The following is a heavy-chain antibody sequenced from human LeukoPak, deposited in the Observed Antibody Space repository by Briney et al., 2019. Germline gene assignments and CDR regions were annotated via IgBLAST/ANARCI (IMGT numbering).Heavy chain of an antibody. V-gene: IGHV3-48*03. CDR1: GFTFSSYE. D-gene: IGHD3-22*01. CDR3: ARESYDSSGYSHDAFDI. CDR2: ISSSGSTR. J-gene: IGHJ3*02. Sequence: GGSLRLSCATSGFTFSSYEMNWVRQAPGKGLEWASYISSSGSTRYYADSVKGRFTISRDNAKNSLYLQMNSLRAEDTAVYYCARESYDSSGYSHDAFDIWGQGTMVTVSS.